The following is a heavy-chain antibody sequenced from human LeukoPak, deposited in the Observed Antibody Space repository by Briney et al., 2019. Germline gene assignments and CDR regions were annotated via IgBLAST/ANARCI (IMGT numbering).Heavy chain of an antibody. CDR2: INHSGST. CDR1: GGSFSGYY. CDR3: AREDDSSGYYLSHSFDY. Sequence: SETLSLTCAVYGGSFSGYYWSWIRQPPGKGLEWIGEINHSGSTNYNPSLKSRVTISVDTSKNQISLKLSSVTAADTAVYYCAREDDSSGYYLSHSFDYWGQGTLVTVSS. V-gene: IGHV4-34*01. J-gene: IGHJ4*02. D-gene: IGHD3-22*01.